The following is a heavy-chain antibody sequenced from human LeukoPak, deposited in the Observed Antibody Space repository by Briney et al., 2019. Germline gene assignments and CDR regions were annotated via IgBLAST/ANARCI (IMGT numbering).Heavy chain of an antibody. Sequence: PGGSLRLSCAASGFTFSSYSMNWVRQAPGKGLEWVSSISSSSSYIYYADSVKGRFTISRDNAKNSLYLQMNSLRAEDTAVYYCARLVADYDSSGYYYYYYGMDVWGQGTTVTVSS. CDR2: ISSSSSYI. V-gene: IGHV3-21*01. J-gene: IGHJ6*02. D-gene: IGHD3-22*01. CDR3: ARLVADYDSSGYYYYYYGMDV. CDR1: GFTFSSYS.